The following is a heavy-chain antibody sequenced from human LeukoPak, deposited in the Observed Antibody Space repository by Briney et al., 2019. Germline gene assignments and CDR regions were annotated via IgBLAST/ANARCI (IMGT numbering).Heavy chain of an antibody. Sequence: PGGSLRLSCAASVFTFSSYAIFWVRLAPGKGREWVALISYDGSNKCYADSVKGRFTISRDNSKNMLYLQMNSLRSEDTAVYYCARGPSSYYESSGYSYYFDFWGQGTLVTVSS. CDR1: VFTFSSYA. D-gene: IGHD3-22*01. CDR2: ISYDGSNK. V-gene: IGHV3-30-3*01. CDR3: ARGPSSYYESSGYSYYFDF. J-gene: IGHJ4*02.